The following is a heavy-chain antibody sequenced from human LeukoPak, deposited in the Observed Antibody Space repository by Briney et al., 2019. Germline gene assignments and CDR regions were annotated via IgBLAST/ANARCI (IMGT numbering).Heavy chain of an antibody. CDR3: ARDGGDYDTGNWFDP. CDR2: VYYSGST. D-gene: IGHD4-17*01. V-gene: IGHV4-59*01. J-gene: IGHJ5*02. CDR1: GGSISRYS. Sequence: SETLSLTCTVSGGSISRYSWSWIRQPPGKGLEWIGYVYYSGSTNYNPSLKSRVTISVDTSKNQFSLKLSSVTAADTAVYYCARDGGDYDTGNWFDPWGQGTMVTVSA.